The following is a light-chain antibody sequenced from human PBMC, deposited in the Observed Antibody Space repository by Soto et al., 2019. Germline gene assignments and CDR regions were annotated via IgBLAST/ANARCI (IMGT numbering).Light chain of an antibody. V-gene: IGLV2-8*01. CDR1: SSDVGGYNY. CDR3: CSYTGSNNRV. Sequence: QSALTQPPSASGSPGQSVTISCIGTSSDVGGYNYVSWYQQHPGKAPKLMIYEVTERPSGVPDRFSGSKSGNTASLTVSGLQAEDEADYYRCSYTGSNNRVFGGGTQLTVL. J-gene: IGLJ3*02. CDR2: EVT.